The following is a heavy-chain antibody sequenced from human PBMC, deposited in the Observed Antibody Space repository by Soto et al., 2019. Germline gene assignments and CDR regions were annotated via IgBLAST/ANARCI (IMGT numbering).Heavy chain of an antibody. CDR2: VNPSGGHT. CDR3: ARGGPVVVVTAALDY. Sequence: QVQLVQSGAEVKKPGASVKVSCKASGDTFTDYYIHWVRQAPGQGLEWMGTVNPSGGHTTYAQHFLGRMTMTRDTSTSTLYMVLTSLTSEDTAVYYCARGGPVVVVTAALDYWGQGTLVTVSS. J-gene: IGHJ4*02. V-gene: IGHV1-46*01. CDR1: GDTFTDYY. D-gene: IGHD2-21*02.